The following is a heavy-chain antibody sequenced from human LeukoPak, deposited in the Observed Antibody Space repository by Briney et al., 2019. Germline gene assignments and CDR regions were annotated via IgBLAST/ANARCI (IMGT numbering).Heavy chain of an antibody. Sequence: SETLSLTCTVSGGSISSYYWSWIRQPPGKGLEWIGYIYYSGSTNYNPSLKSRVTISVDTSKNQFSLKLSSMTAADTAVYYCARDSNFDYYGSGSYYWFDPWGQGTLVTVSS. V-gene: IGHV4-59*01. D-gene: IGHD3-10*01. CDR2: IYYSGST. J-gene: IGHJ5*02. CDR1: GGSISSYY. CDR3: ARDSNFDYYGSGSYYWFDP.